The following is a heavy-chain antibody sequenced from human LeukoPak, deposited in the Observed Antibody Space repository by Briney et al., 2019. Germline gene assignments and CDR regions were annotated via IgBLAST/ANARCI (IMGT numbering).Heavy chain of an antibody. CDR1: GGSISSYY. CDR3: ARHFTGGNGFDP. J-gene: IGHJ5*02. D-gene: IGHD3-16*01. CDR2: ISYSGNT. V-gene: IGHV4-59*08. Sequence: PSETLSLTCTVSGGSISSYYWSWIRQPPGKGLEWIAYISYSGNTNYNPSLKSRVTISLDMSKNQFSLKLGSVTAADTAVYYCARHFTGGNGFDPWGQGTLVTVSS.